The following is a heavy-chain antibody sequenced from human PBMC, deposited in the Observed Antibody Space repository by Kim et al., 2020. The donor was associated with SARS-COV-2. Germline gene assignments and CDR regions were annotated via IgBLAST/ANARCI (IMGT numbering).Heavy chain of an antibody. CDR1: GFTFSSYA. Sequence: GGSLRLSCAASGFTFSSYAMSWVRQAPGKGLEWVSAISGSGGSTYYADSVKGRFTISRDNSKNTLYLQMNSLRAEDTAVYYCAKDRGPQLERVYYYGMDVWGQGTTVTVSS. CDR3: AKDRGPQLERVYYYGMDV. J-gene: IGHJ6*02. V-gene: IGHV3-23*01. D-gene: IGHD1-1*01. CDR2: ISGSGGST.